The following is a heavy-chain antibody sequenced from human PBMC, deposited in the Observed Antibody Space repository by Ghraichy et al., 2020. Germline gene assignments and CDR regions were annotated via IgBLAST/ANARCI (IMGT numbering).Heavy chain of an antibody. V-gene: IGHV3-21*01. CDR2: ISSSSSYI. D-gene: IGHD6-19*01. Sequence: GALRLSCAASGFTFSSYSMNWVRQAPGKGLEWVSSISSSSSYIYYADSVKGRFTISRDNAKNSLYLQMNSLRAEDTAVYYCANLMMGYSSGWYDYWGQGTLVTVSS. CDR1: GFTFSSYS. J-gene: IGHJ4*02. CDR3: ANLMMGYSSGWYDY.